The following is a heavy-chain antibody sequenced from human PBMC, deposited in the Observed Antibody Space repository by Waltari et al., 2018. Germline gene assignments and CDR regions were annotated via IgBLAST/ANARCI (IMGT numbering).Heavy chain of an antibody. V-gene: IGHV4-38-2*01. CDR2: IYHSGST. D-gene: IGHD4-17*01. J-gene: IGHJ4*02. Sequence: QVQLQESGPGLVKPSETLSLTCAVSGYSISSGYYWGWIRQPPGKGLEWIGSIYHSGSTYSNPSLKSRVTISVDTSKNQFSLKLSSVTAADTAVYYCARSYGDYSAGDYWGQGTLVTVSS. CDR3: ARSYGDYSAGDY. CDR1: GYSISSGYY.